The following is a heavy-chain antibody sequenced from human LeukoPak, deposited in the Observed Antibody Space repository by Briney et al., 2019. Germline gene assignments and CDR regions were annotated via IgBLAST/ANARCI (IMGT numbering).Heavy chain of an antibody. D-gene: IGHD6-13*01. CDR1: GGTFSSYA. V-gene: IGHV1-69*05. CDR3: ARSIAAAGQSYYYYYMDV. J-gene: IGHJ6*03. Sequence: SVKVSCKASGGTFSSYAISWVRQAPGQGLEWMGGIIPIFGTANYAQKFQGRVTITTDESTSKAYMELSSLRSEDTAVYYCARSIAAAGQSYYYYYMDVWGKGTTVTVSS. CDR2: IIPIFGTA.